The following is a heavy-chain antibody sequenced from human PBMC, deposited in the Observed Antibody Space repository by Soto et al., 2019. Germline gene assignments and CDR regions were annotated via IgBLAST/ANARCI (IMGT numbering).Heavy chain of an antibody. CDR1: GFTFSTYW. V-gene: IGHV3-74*01. CDR2: INSDGTNT. CDR3: ARFGVLIYPEA. J-gene: IGHJ5*02. Sequence: EVQLVESGGGSVQPGGSLRLSCAASGFTFSTYWMHWVRQAPGKGLVWVSRINSDGTNTDYADSVKGRFTISRDNAKNTLYLHMSRLRAEDTAVYYCARFGVLIYPEAWGQGTLVTVAS. D-gene: IGHD3-3*01.